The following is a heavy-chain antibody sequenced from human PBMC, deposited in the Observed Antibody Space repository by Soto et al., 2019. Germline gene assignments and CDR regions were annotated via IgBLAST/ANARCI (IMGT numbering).Heavy chain of an antibody. CDR3: ARGGIQLCFDF. D-gene: IGHD5-18*01. CDR2: MSTSCSA. V-gene: IGHV4-4*07. Sequence: XATLSLTCSVSGGSISNYFWSWIRQPAGKGLEWIGLMSTSCSAKCSPSLKSRVTMSVDTSKNHVSLNLSSVTAADPAVYYCARGGIQLCFDFWGQGTLVTVSS. J-gene: IGHJ4*02. CDR1: GGSISNYF.